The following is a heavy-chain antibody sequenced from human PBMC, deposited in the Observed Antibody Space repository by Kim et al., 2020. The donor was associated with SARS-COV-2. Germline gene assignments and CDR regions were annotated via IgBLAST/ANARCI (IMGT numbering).Heavy chain of an antibody. D-gene: IGHD6-13*01. J-gene: IGHJ5*02. Sequence: AVSVKRRITINPDTSKNPFSLQLNSVTPEDTAVYYCARARYSSSWFWFDPWGQGTLVTVSS. V-gene: IGHV6-1*01. CDR3: ARARYSSSWFWFDP.